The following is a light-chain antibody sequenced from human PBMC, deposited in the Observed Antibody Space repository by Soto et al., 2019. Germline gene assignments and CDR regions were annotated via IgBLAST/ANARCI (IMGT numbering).Light chain of an antibody. V-gene: IGKV3-20*01. Sequence: EIVLTQSPGTLSLSPGERATLSCRASQSISSTYLAWYQQKPGQAPRLLIHGASSRAAGIPDRFSGSGSGTDFTLTISRLEPEDFAVYYCHQYGSSRHTFGQGTKVDIK. CDR1: QSISSTY. CDR3: HQYGSSRHT. J-gene: IGKJ2*01. CDR2: GAS.